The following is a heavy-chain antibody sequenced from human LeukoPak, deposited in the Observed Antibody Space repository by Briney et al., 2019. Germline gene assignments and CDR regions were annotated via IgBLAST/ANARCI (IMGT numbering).Heavy chain of an antibody. D-gene: IGHD6-13*01. CDR3: ARRAATGLNFDY. CDR1: GFTSSSYV. V-gene: IGHV3-30-3*01. J-gene: IGHJ4*02. Sequence: GGSLRLSCAASGFTSSSYVMHWVRQAPGKGLEWVAVISYDGSNKYYADSVKGRFTISRDNSKNTLYLQMNSLRAEDTAVYYCARRAATGLNFDYWGQGTLVTVSS. CDR2: ISYDGSNK.